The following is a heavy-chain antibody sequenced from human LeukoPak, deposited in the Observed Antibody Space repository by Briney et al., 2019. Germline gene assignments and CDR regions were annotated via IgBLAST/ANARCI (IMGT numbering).Heavy chain of an antibody. CDR1: GYSFTSYW. CDR3: ARLPRYTYGYVNFDY. CDR2: IYPGDSDT. V-gene: IGHV5-51*01. Sequence: GESLKISCKGSGYSFTSYWIGWVRQMPGKGLEWMGIIYPGDSDTSYSPSFQGQVTISADKSIGTAYLQWSSLQASDTAMYYCARLPRYTYGYVNFDYWGQGALVTVSS. J-gene: IGHJ4*02. D-gene: IGHD5-18*01.